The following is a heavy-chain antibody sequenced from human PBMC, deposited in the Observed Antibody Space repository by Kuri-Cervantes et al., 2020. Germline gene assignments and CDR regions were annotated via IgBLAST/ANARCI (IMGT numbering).Heavy chain of an antibody. CDR1: GGSISSSSYY. Sequence: WESLTLSCTVSGGSISSSSYYWGWIRQPPGKGLEWIGIIYYSGSTYYNPSLKSRVTISVDRSKNQFSLKLSSVTAADTAVYYCARDDGWGGLHWGQGTLVTVSS. D-gene: IGHD3-10*01. J-gene: IGHJ4*02. V-gene: IGHV4-39*07. CDR2: IYYSGST. CDR3: ARDDGWGGLH.